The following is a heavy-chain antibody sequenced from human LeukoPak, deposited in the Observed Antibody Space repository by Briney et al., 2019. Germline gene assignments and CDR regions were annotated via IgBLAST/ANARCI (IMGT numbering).Heavy chain of an antibody. Sequence: GGSLRLSCAASGFTFTNYAMSWVRQTPGKGLEWVAATVGSRPDTYHADSVKGRFTVSRDNSKNTLYLQMNSLRAGDTAVYYCAKPHFDDWGQGTLVTVSS. CDR2: TVGSRPDT. CDR3: AKPHFDD. CDR1: GFTFTNYA. V-gene: IGHV3-23*01. J-gene: IGHJ4*02.